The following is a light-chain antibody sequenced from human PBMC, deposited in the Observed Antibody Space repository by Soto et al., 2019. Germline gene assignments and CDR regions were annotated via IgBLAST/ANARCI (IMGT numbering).Light chain of an antibody. CDR2: DAF. J-gene: IGKJ2*01. CDR1: QSISTS. CDR3: QQYGSSLYT. Sequence: DIVLTQSPATLSLSPGERATLSCRASQSISTSLAWYQQKPGQAPRLLINDAFNRATGIPARFSGSGSGTDFTLTISSLEPEDFAVYYCQQYGSSLYTFGQGTKLEIK. V-gene: IGKV3-11*01.